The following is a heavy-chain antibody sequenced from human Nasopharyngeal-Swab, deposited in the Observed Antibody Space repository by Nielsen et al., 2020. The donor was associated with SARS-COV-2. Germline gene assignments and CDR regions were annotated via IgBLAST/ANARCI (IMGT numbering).Heavy chain of an antibody. CDR2: INPCGGST. V-gene: IGHV1-46*01. J-gene: IGHJ6*02. CDR1: GYTFTSYY. Sequence: ASVKVSCKASGYTFTSYYMHWVRQAPGQGLEWMGIINPCGGSTSYAQKFQGRVTMTRDTSTSTVYMELSSLRSEDTAVYYCARDRVNTVTTVVPPFWKGYYYYGMDVWGQGTTVTVSS. CDR3: ARDRVNTVTTVVPPFWKGYYYYGMDV. D-gene: IGHD4-17*01.